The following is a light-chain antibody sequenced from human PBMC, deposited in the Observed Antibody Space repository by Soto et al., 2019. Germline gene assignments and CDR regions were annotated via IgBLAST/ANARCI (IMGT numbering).Light chain of an antibody. CDR2: DAS. V-gene: IGKV1-5*01. CDR1: QSISDW. Sequence: DIQMTQSPSTLSASVGDRVTITCRANQSISDWLAWYQQKPGKAPKLLTYDASNLESGVPSRFSGSGSGTEFTLTFSSLQPDDFATYYCQQYNSSPLTFGGGTKMEIK. CDR3: QQYNSSPLT. J-gene: IGKJ4*01.